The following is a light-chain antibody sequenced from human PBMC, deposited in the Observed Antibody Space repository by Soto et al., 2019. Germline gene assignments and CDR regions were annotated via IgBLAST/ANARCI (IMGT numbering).Light chain of an antibody. Sequence: QSALTQPASVSGSPGQSITISCTGTSSDVGGYNYVSWYQQHPGKAPKLMIYDVSNRPSGVSNRFSGSNSGNTASLTISGLQAEDEADYDCSSYTSSSTYVFGTGTKVTVL. CDR1: SSDVGGYNY. J-gene: IGLJ1*01. V-gene: IGLV2-14*01. CDR3: SSYTSSSTYV. CDR2: DVS.